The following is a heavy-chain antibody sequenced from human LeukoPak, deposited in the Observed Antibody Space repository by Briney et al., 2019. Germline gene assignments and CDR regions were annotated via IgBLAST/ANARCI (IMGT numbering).Heavy chain of an antibody. D-gene: IGHD3-3*01. Sequence: PSETLSPTCTVSGGSISSSSYYWGWIRQPPGKGLEWIGSIYYSGSTYYNPSLKSRVTISVDTSKNQFSLKLSSVTAADTAVYYCARRVTIFGVVITYWLFDYWGQGTLVTVSS. V-gene: IGHV4-39*01. CDR1: GGSISSSSYY. J-gene: IGHJ4*02. CDR3: ARRVTIFGVVITYWLFDY. CDR2: IYYSGST.